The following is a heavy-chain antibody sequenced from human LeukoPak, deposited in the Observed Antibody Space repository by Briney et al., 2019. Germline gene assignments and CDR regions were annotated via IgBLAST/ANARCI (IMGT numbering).Heavy chain of an antibody. V-gene: IGHV3-23*01. D-gene: IGHD4-17*01. CDR1: GFTFTNYA. Sequence: GGSVRLSCGASGFTFTNYAMGWVRQAPGKGLEWVSDISGSGFTSYADSVKGRSTIFRDNSKNTLYLQMNRLRDEDTALYYCAKYRDYHFDFWGQGTLVTVSS. J-gene: IGHJ4*02. CDR2: ISGSGFT. CDR3: AKYRDYHFDF.